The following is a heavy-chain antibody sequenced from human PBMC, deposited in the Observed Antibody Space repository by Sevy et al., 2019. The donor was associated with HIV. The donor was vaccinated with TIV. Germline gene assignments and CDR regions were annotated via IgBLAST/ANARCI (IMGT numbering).Heavy chain of an antibody. V-gene: IGHV3-49*04. J-gene: IGHJ4*02. CDR3: TRWSGSQSIFDY. CDR2: FKSKIHGGTT. Sequence: GGSLRLSCTASGFIFGDYGMSWVRQAPGKGLEWIAFFKSKIHGGTTENAASVKGRFTISRDDSKNIVDLQMSNLKTEETAVYYCTRWSGSQSIFDYWGQGTLVTVSS. CDR1: GFIFGDYG. D-gene: IGHD1-26*01.